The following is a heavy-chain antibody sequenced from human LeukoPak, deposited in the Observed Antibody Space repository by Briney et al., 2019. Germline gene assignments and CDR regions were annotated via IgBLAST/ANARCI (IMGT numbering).Heavy chain of an antibody. J-gene: IGHJ5*02. CDR2: ISAYNGNT. Sequence: ASVEVSCKASGYTFTSYGISWVRQAPGQGLEWMGWISAYNGNTSYAQKLQGRVTMTTDTSTSTAYMELRSLTFDDTAIYYCAKDWHILTGRNCFDPWGPGTLVTVSS. CDR3: AKDWHILTGRNCFDP. D-gene: IGHD3-9*01. V-gene: IGHV1-18*01. CDR1: GYTFTSYG.